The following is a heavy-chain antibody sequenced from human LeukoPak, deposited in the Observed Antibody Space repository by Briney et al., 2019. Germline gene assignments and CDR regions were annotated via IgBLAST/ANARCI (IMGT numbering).Heavy chain of an antibody. V-gene: IGHV5-51*01. Sequence: GESLKISCKASGYIFTSQVSGKVLEWMGIIYPGDSDGRYNPSFQGQLTISADKSISTAYLQWSGLKASDTAMYYCARLSTEVAALDYWGQGTLVTVSS. CDR2: IYPGDSDG. J-gene: IGHJ4*02. D-gene: IGHD2-15*01. CDR3: ARLSTEVAALDY. CDR1: GYIFTS.